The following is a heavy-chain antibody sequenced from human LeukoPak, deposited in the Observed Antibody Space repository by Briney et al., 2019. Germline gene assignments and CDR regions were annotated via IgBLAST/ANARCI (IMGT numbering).Heavy chain of an antibody. CDR2: ISGSGGSI. J-gene: IGHJ4*02. CDR1: GFTFTTFA. V-gene: IGHV3-23*01. Sequence: GGSLRLSCAASGFTFTTFALTWVRQAPGKGLEWVSLISGSGGSIYYADSVKGRFTISRDNAKNSLYLQMNSLRAEDTAVYYCARVDLGYSSSWRDYWGQGTLVTVSS. CDR3: ARVDLGYSSSWRDY. D-gene: IGHD6-13*01.